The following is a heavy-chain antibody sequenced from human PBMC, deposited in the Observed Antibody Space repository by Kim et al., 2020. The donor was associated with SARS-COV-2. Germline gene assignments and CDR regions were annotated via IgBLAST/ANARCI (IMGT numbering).Heavy chain of an antibody. V-gene: IGHV3-23*01. CDR3: AKGGNMVWGIDY. Sequence: GGSLRLSCAASGFTLSGSVMSWVRQAPGMGLEWVSTITHTGGRTSYADSVKGRFSISRDNSKNTLYLQMTSLKAEDTAMYYCAKGGNMVWGIDYWGQGTLVTVSS. CDR1: GFTLSGSV. D-gene: IGHD3-10*01. J-gene: IGHJ4*02. CDR2: ITHTGGRT.